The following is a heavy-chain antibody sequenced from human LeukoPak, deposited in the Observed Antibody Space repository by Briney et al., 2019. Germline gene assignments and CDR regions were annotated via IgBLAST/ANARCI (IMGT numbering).Heavy chain of an antibody. D-gene: IGHD3-22*01. CDR3: ARANYDSSGYYYVPGGFDY. Sequence: GGSLRLSCAASGFTFSSYWMSWVRQAPGKGLEWVANIKQDGSEKYYVDSVKGRFTISRDNAKNSLYLQMNSLRAEDTAVYYCARANYDSSGYYYVPGGFDYWGQGTLVTISS. J-gene: IGHJ4*02. CDR1: GFTFSSYW. V-gene: IGHV3-7*01. CDR2: IKQDGSEK.